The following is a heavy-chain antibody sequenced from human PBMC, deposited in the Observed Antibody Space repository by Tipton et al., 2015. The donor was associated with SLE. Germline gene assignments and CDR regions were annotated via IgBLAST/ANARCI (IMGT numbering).Heavy chain of an antibody. V-gene: IGHV4-59*08. CDR2: FYYSGST. J-gene: IGHJ6*03. Sequence: TLSLTCSVSGDSIRNYYRTWIRQPPGKGLEWMGYFYYSGSTNYNPSLKGRLTLSLDTSKNQFSLKLSSVTAADTAVYYCARVGFYYDSSGYPFYYYYYMDVWGKGTTVTVSS. D-gene: IGHD3-22*01. CDR3: ARVGFYYDSSGYPFYYYYYMDV. CDR1: GDSIRNYY.